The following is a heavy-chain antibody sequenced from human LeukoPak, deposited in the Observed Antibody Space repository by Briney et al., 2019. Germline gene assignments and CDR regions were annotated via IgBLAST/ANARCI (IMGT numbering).Heavy chain of an antibody. Sequence: SHTLSLTCAISGDSVSSNIPAWIWIRQSPSRALEWLGRTYYRSKRYNDYAESVKSRITINPDTSKNQFSLQLNSVTPEDTAVYYCARDRLAAAGVFDYWGQGTLVTVSS. V-gene: IGHV6-1*01. D-gene: IGHD6-13*01. CDR1: GDSVSSNIPA. CDR2: TYYRSKRYN. J-gene: IGHJ4*02. CDR3: ARDRLAAAGVFDY.